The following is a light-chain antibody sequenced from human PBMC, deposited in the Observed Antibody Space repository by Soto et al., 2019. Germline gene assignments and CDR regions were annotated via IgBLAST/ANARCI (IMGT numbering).Light chain of an antibody. CDR1: SSNIGAGYD. CDR2: GNN. J-gene: IGLJ3*02. V-gene: IGLV1-40*01. CDR3: QSYDSSLSGLWV. Sequence: QSVLTQPPSVSGAPGQRVTISCTGSSSNIGAGYDVHWYQQLPGAAPKLLIYGNNNRPSGVPDQFSGSKSGTSASLAITGLQAEDEADYYCQSYDSSLSGLWVFGGGTQLTVL.